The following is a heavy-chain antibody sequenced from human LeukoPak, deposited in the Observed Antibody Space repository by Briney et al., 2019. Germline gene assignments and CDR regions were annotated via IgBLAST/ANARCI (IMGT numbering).Heavy chain of an antibody. J-gene: IGHJ4*02. CDR3: ARHQYSSSSCSFDY. Sequence: PSETLSLTCAVSGYSISSGYYWGWIRQPPGKGLEWIGSIYHSGSTYYNPSLKSRVTISVDTSKNQFSLKLRSVTAADTAVYYCARHQYSSSSCSFDYWGQGTLVTVSS. V-gene: IGHV4-38-2*01. CDR2: IYHSGST. D-gene: IGHD6-6*01. CDR1: GYSISSGYY.